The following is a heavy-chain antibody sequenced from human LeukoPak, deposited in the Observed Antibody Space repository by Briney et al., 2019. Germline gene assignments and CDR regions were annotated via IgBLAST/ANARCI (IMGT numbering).Heavy chain of an antibody. Sequence: NPGGSLRLSCAASGFTFSSYSMNWVRQAPGKGLEWVSSISSSSSYIYYADSVKGRFTISRDNAKNSLYLQMNSLRAEDTAVYYCARGGNFGQQLATHWGQGTLITVSS. CDR1: GFTFSSYS. CDR3: ARGGNFGQQLATH. J-gene: IGHJ4*02. D-gene: IGHD6-13*01. V-gene: IGHV3-21*01. CDR2: ISSSSSYI.